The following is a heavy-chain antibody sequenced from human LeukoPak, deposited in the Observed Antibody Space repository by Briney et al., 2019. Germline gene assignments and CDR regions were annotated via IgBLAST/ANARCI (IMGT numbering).Heavy chain of an antibody. D-gene: IGHD4-11*01. J-gene: IGHJ4*02. V-gene: IGHV3-48*03. CDR3: ARSHYSLFDY. Sequence: GGSLRLSCAASGFTFSSYEMNWVRQAPGKGLEWVSYISSSGSTIYYADSVKGRFTISRDNAKNSLYLQMNSLRAEDTAVYYCARSHYSLFDYWAREPWSPSPQ. CDR2: ISSSGSTI. CDR1: GFTFSSYE.